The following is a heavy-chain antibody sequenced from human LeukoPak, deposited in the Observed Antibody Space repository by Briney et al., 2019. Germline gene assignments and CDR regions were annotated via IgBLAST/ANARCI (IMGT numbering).Heavy chain of an antibody. CDR3: ARRQQLVQGIDY. Sequence: GGSLRLSCAASGFSFSTYSMNWVRQAPGKGLEWVAVIWYDGSNKYYADSVKGRFTISRDNSKNTLYLQMNSLRAEDTAVYYCARRQQLVQGIDYWGQGTLVTVSS. V-gene: IGHV3-33*08. J-gene: IGHJ4*02. CDR1: GFSFSTYS. CDR2: IWYDGSNK. D-gene: IGHD6-13*01.